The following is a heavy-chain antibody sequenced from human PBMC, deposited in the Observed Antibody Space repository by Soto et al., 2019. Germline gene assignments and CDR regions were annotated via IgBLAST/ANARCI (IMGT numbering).Heavy chain of an antibody. CDR2: ISGSGGNT. D-gene: IGHD6-6*01. CDR3: AKSLAARPYDY. J-gene: IGHJ4*02. V-gene: IGHV3-23*01. Sequence: GGSLRLSCAASGFPFSSYAMSWVRPAPGKGLEWVSAISGSGGNTYYADSVKGRFTISRDNSNNTLYLQMNSLRAEDTAVYYCAKSLAARPYDYWGQGTLVTVSS. CDR1: GFPFSSYA.